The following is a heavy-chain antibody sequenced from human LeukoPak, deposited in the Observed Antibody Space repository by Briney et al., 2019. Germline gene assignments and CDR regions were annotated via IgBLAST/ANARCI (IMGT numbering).Heavy chain of an antibody. V-gene: IGHV3-23*01. J-gene: IGHJ4*02. Sequence: GGSLRLSCAASGFTFSSYNMNWVRQAPGKGLEWVSAISGSGGSTYYADSVKGRFTISRDNSKNTLYLQMNSLRAEDTAVYYCARGGSGSYCFDYWGQGTLVTVSS. D-gene: IGHD3-10*01. CDR2: ISGSGGST. CDR1: GFTFSSYN. CDR3: ARGGSGSYCFDY.